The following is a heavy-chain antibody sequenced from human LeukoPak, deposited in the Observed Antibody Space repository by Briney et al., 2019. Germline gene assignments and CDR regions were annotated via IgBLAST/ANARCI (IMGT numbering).Heavy chain of an antibody. CDR3: AKDLVPAHYYYYYYMDV. V-gene: IGHV3-30*02. CDR1: GFTFSSYA. Sequence: GRSLRLSCAASGFTFSSYAMHWVRQAPGKGLEWVAFIRYDGSNKYYADSVKGRFTISRDNSKITLYLQMNSLRAEDTAVYYCAKDLVPAHYYYYYYMDVWGKGTTVTVSS. D-gene: IGHD2-2*01. CDR2: IRYDGSNK. J-gene: IGHJ6*03.